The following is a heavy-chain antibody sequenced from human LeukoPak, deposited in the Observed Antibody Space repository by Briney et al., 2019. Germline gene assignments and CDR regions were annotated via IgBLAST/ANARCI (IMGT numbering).Heavy chain of an antibody. V-gene: IGHV3-23*01. Sequence: GGSLSPPCAASGFTFSNYAMSWVRQAPGKGLKGVSTMTGSGGSTYYADSVKGRFTISRDNSKNTLYLQMNSLRAEDTAVFYCAKGTYGVIIGDFDYWGQGILVTVSS. D-gene: IGHD1-20*01. CDR2: MTGSGGST. J-gene: IGHJ4*02. CDR3: AKGTYGVIIGDFDY. CDR1: GFTFSNYA.